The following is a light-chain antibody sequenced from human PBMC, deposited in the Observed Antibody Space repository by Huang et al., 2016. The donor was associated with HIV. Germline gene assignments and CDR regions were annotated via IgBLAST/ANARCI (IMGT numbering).Light chain of an antibody. Sequence: EIVMTQSPPTLSASPGERATLSCRASQSVKRLAWYQQRPGQAPKLLVYDLSSRATGTPARFSGSGSGTDFTLTINTLQSEDFALYYCQQYDDWPPWSFGQGTRVDMK. CDR2: DLS. CDR1: QSVKR. V-gene: IGKV3-15*01. CDR3: QQYDDWPPWS. J-gene: IGKJ1*01.